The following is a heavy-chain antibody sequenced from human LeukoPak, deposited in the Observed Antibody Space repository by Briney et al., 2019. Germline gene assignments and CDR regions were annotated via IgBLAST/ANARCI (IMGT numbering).Heavy chain of an antibody. Sequence: SETLSLTCTVSGGSISSYYWSWIRQSPGKGLEWIGYIYYSGSTNYNPSLKSRVTISVDTSKNQFSLKLSSVTAADTAVYYCARGPNWRAFDIWGQGTMVTVSS. CDR2: IYYSGST. J-gene: IGHJ3*02. V-gene: IGHV4-59*01. CDR1: GGSISSYY. D-gene: IGHD1-20*01. CDR3: ARGPNWRAFDI.